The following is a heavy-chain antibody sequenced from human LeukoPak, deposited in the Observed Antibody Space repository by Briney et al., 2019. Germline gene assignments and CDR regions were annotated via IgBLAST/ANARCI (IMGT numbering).Heavy chain of an antibody. V-gene: IGHV4-39*01. CDR3: ARRPDYGGNSGDY. D-gene: IGHD4-23*01. CDR1: GGSISSSSYY. Sequence: AETLSLTCTVSGGSISSSSYYWGWLRQPPGKGLEWIGRIYYSGSTYYNPSLKSRVTISVDTSKHQFSLKLSSVTAADTAVYYCARRPDYGGNSGDYWGQGTLVTVSS. J-gene: IGHJ4*02. CDR2: IYYSGST.